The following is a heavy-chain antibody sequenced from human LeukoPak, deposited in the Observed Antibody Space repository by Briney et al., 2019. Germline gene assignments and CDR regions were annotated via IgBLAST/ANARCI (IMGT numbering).Heavy chain of an antibody. J-gene: IGHJ3*01. D-gene: IGHD6-13*01. CDR1: GFSFSRFW. Sequence: PGGSLRLSCEASGFSFSRFWMNWVRQAPGKGLEWVSGISWASGSLAYADSVKGRFTVSRDNAKNSLYLQMNSLRSEDMALYYCAKDRQKGSSLTAAGDAFDVWGHGTMVIVSS. CDR3: AKDRQKGSSLTAAGDAFDV. V-gene: IGHV3-9*03. CDR2: ISWASGSL.